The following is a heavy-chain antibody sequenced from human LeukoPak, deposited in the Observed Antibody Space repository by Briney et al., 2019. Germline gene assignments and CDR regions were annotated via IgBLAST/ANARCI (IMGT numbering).Heavy chain of an antibody. Sequence: SETLSLTCTVSGGSVSSGSYYWSWIRQPPGKGLEWIGYIYYSGSTNYNPSLKSRVTISVDTSKNQFSLKLSSVTAADTAVYYCARGSTWFDPWGQGTLVTVSS. CDR2: IYYSGST. V-gene: IGHV4-61*01. J-gene: IGHJ5*02. CDR3: ARGSTWFDP. CDR1: GGSVSSGSYY.